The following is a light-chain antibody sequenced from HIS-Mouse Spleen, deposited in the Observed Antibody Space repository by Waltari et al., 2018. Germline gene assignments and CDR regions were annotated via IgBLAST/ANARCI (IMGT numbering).Light chain of an antibody. J-gene: IGLJ3*02. CDR2: GNS. V-gene: IGLV1-40*01. CDR1: SSNMGAGYD. Sequence: QSVLTQPPSVSGAPGQRVTISCPGSSSNMGAGYDVPWYPQPPGTAPKLLIYGNSNRPSGVPDRFSGSKSGTSASLAITGLQAEDEADYYCQSYDSSLSRVFGGGTKLTVL. CDR3: QSYDSSLSRV.